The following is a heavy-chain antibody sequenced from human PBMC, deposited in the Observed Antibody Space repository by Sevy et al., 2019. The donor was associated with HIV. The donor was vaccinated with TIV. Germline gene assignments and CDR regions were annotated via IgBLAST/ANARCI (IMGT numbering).Heavy chain of an antibody. CDR2: IKSKTDGGTT. V-gene: IGHV3-15*01. D-gene: IGHD6-6*01. CDR3: TTDVYYRQLVIYYYGMDV. CDR1: GFTFSNAW. J-gene: IGHJ6*02. Sequence: GGSLRLSCAASGFTFSNAWMSWVRQAPGKGLEWVGRIKSKTDGGTTDYAAPVKGRFTISRDDSKNTLYLQMNSLKTEDTAVYYCTTDVYYRQLVIYYYGMDVWGQGTTVTVSS.